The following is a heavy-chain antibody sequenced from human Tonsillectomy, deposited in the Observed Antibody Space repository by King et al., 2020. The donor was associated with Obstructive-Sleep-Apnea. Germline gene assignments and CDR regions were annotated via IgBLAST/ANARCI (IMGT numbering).Heavy chain of an antibody. D-gene: IGHD3-16*02. CDR2: IDWDDDK. CDR1: GFSLSTSGMC. V-gene: IGHV2-70*11. J-gene: IGHJ5*02. Sequence: VTLKESGPALVKPTQTLTLTCTFSGFSLSTSGMCVSWIRQPPGKALEWLARIDWDDDKYYSTSLKTRLTISKDTSKNQVVLRMTNMDPVDTATYYCARELSLNSGFDPWGQGTLVTVSS. CDR3: ARELSLNSGFDP.